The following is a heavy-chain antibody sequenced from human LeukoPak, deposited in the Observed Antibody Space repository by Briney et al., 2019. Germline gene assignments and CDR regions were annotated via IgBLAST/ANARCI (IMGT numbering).Heavy chain of an antibody. CDR3: ARGGFYSSSWYGEYYGMDV. V-gene: IGHV1-18*01. D-gene: IGHD6-13*01. CDR2: ISAYNGNT. Sequence: ASMKVSCKASGYTFTSYGISWVRQAPGQGLEWMGWISAYNGNTNYAQKLQGRVTMTTDTSTSTAYMELRSLRSDDTAVYYCARGGFYSSSWYGEYYGMDVWGQGTTVTVSS. CDR1: GYTFTSYG. J-gene: IGHJ6*02.